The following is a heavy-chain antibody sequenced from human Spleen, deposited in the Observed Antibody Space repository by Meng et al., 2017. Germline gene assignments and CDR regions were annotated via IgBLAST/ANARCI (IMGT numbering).Heavy chain of an antibody. CDR1: GGSISSYY. J-gene: IGHJ4*02. D-gene: IGHD3-22*01. CDR2: INYSGST. Sequence: SETLSLTCTVSGGSISSYYWSWIRQPPGKGLEWIGYINYSGSTNYNPSLKSRVTISADTSNNGFSLKLISVTAADTAVYYCARTRRTSYYDSGGYVEHWGQGTLVTVSS. V-gene: IGHV4-59*01. CDR3: ARTRRTSYYDSGGYVEH.